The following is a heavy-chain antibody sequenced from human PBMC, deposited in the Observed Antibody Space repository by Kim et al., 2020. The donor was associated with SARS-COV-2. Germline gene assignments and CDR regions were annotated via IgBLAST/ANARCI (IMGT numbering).Heavy chain of an antibody. J-gene: IGHJ2*01. CDR3: ARRAYYYDSSGYPVGWYFDL. CDR2: IDPSDSYT. Sequence: GESLKISCKGSGYSFTSYWISWVRQMPGKGLEWMGRIDPSDSYTNYSPSFQGHVTISADKSISTAYLQWSSLKASDTAMYYCARRAYYYDSSGYPVGWYFDLWGRGTLVTVSS. V-gene: IGHV5-10-1*01. D-gene: IGHD3-22*01. CDR1: GYSFTSYW.